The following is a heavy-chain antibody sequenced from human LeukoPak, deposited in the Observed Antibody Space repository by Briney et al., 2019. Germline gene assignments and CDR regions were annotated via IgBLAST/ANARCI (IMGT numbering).Heavy chain of an antibody. CDR3: ARAAAGTGLDP. CDR1: GFTFSSYS. V-gene: IGHV3-48*04. CDR2: ISSSSSTI. J-gene: IGHJ5*02. Sequence: GGSLRLSCAASGFTFSSYSMNWVRQAPEKGLEWVSYISSSSSTIYYADSVKGRFTISRDNAKNSLYLQMNSLRAEDTAVYYCARAAAGTGLDPWGQGTLVTVSS. D-gene: IGHD6-13*01.